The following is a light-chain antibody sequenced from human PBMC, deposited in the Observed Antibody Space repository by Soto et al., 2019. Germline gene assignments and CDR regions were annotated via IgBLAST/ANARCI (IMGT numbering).Light chain of an antibody. CDR3: QQYESYPIT. Sequence: DIQMTQSPSTLSASLGDRVTITCRASQTIRSWLAWYQQMPGKAPKLLIYKASSLQSGVPSRFSGSGSGTEFTLTISTLQPDDYATYYCQQYESYPITFGGGTKVEIK. V-gene: IGKV1-5*03. CDR1: QTIRSW. J-gene: IGKJ4*01. CDR2: KAS.